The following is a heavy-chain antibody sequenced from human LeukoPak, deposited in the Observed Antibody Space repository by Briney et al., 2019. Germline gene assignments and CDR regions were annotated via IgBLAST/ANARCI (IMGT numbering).Heavy chain of an antibody. V-gene: IGHV1-46*01. D-gene: IGHD5-12*01. J-gene: IGHJ4*02. CDR1: GYTFTSYY. CDR2: INPGDGKT. CDR3: ARGYSGYDSDY. Sequence: ASVKVSCKASGYTFTSYYIHWVRQAPGQGLEWMGIINPGDGKTKYAQKFQGRVTMTRDTSTSTVYMELSSLRSEDTAVYYCARGYSGYDSDYWGQGTLVTVSS.